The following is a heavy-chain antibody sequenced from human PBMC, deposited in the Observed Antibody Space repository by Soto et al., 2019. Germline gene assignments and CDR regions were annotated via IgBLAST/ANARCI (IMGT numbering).Heavy chain of an antibody. CDR1: GFSFSSYW. V-gene: IGHV3-74*01. J-gene: IGHJ4*02. D-gene: IGHD5-18*01. Sequence: EVQLVESGGGLIPPGGSLRLSCAASGFSFSSYWMHWVRQAPGKGLVWVSRIKSDGSSTDYADSVKGRFTISRDNAKNTLYLQMNSLRAEDMAVYFCAKREGNTYGLFHWGQGKLVTVSS. CDR2: IKSDGSST. CDR3: AKREGNTYGLFH.